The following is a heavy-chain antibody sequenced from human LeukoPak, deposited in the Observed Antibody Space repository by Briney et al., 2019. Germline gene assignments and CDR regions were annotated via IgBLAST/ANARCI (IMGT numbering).Heavy chain of an antibody. Sequence: ASVTVSCKASGYTFTSYDINWVRQATGQGLEWMGWMNPNSGNTGYAQKFQGRVTMTRNTSISTAYMELSSLRSEDTAVYYCARVGSGGDYLLYYYYYYGMDVWGQGTTVTVS. J-gene: IGHJ6*02. V-gene: IGHV1-8*01. CDR2: MNPNSGNT. D-gene: IGHD4-17*01. CDR1: GYTFTSYD. CDR3: ARVGSGGDYLLYYYYYYGMDV.